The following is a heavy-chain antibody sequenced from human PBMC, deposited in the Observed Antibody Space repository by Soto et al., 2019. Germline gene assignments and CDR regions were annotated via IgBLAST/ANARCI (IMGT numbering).Heavy chain of an antibody. J-gene: IGHJ5*02. V-gene: IGHV1-18*01. Sequence: GAPGKVSWKASGYTFTHYGLTSGRPAPGQGLEWMGWISAYNGKTNYAQKLQGRVTMTTDTSTSTAYMELRSLRSDDTAVYYCARIVGADRRWFDPWGQGTLVTVSS. CDR2: ISAYNGKT. CDR3: ARIVGADRRWFDP. CDR1: GYTFTHYG. D-gene: IGHD1-26*01.